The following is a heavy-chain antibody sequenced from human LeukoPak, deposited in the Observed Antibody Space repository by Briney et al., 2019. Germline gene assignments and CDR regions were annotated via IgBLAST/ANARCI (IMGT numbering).Heavy chain of an antibody. V-gene: IGHV1-46*01. CDR2: INPSGGST. Sequence: ASVKVSCKASGYTFTSYYMHWVRRAPGQGLEWMGIINPSGGSTSYAQKFQGRVTMTRDMSTSTVYMELSSLRSEDTAVYYCASGYCSSTSCLPIGYWGQGTLVTVSS. D-gene: IGHD2-2*01. J-gene: IGHJ4*02. CDR3: ASGYCSSTSCLPIGY. CDR1: GYTFTSYY.